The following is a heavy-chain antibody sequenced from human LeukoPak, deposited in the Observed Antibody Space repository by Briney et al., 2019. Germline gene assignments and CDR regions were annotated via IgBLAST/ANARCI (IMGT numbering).Heavy chain of an antibody. D-gene: IGHD2-21*02. Sequence: ASVKVSCKTSGNTFTNYDINWLRQATGQGLEWMGWMNPNTGNADSAQKFQGRVTMTRNISISTAYMELGSLRLEDTAVYYCARCTGGDCGGAFDIWGQGTMVTVSS. CDR3: ARCTGGDCGGAFDI. V-gene: IGHV1-8*01. CDR2: MNPNTGNA. CDR1: GNTFTNYD. J-gene: IGHJ3*02.